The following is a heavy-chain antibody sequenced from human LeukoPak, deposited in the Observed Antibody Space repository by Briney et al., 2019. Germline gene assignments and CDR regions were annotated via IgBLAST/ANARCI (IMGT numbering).Heavy chain of an antibody. D-gene: IGHD5-18*01. CDR3: ARDALRGYNYGWF. V-gene: IGHV3-21*06. CDR2: ISSGNSHI. Sequence: GGSLTLSCAASGFSFSSYSMSWVRQAPGKGLEWVSSISSGNSHIYYADSVKGRFTISRDNGKNSLYLQMDSLRAEDTAVYYCARDALRGYNYGWFWGQGTLVSVSS. J-gene: IGHJ4*02. CDR1: GFSFSSYS.